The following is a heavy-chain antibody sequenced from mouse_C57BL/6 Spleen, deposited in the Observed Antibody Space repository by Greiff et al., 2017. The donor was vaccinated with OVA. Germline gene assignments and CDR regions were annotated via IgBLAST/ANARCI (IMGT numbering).Heavy chain of an antibody. Sequence: EVQRVESGGGLVQPGGSMKLSCVASGFTFSNYWMNWVRQSPEKGLEWVAQIRLKSDNYATHYAESVKGRFTISRDDSKSSVYLQMNNLRAEDTGIYYCTDRWLLNYYAMDYWGQGTSVTVSS. CDR3: TDRWLLNYYAMDY. V-gene: IGHV6-3*01. J-gene: IGHJ4*01. CDR1: GFTFSNYW. CDR2: IRLKSDNYAT. D-gene: IGHD2-3*01.